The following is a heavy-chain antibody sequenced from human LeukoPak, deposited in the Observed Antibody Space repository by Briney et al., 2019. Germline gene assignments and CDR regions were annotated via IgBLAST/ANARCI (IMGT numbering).Heavy chain of an antibody. D-gene: IGHD4-17*01. J-gene: IGHJ6*02. CDR1: GFIVTSYY. V-gene: IGHV3-53*01. CDR3: ARVGGYGYGMDA. CDR2: IYSSGNT. Sequence: SGGSLRLSCAASGFIVTSYYMNWVRQALGMGLEGVSVIYSSGNTYYADSVKGRFTISRDSSENTLYLQMNRLRAEDTAVYYCARVGGYGYGMDAWGQGTTVTVSS.